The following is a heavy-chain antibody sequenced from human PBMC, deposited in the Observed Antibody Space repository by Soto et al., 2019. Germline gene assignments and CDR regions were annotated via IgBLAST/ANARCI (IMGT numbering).Heavy chain of an antibody. CDR2: IIPDFWTT. CDR1: GGTFSSYT. V-gene: IGHV1-69*01. CDR3: ERSHSTTPVAVAGPDFYFGL. D-gene: IGHD6-19*01. Sequence: QVHLVQSGAEVKRPGSSLRGSCKASGGTFSSYTVSWLRQRPGQGLEWMGGIIPDFWTTNYAQRFQSRVSISADAYTNTAFMELTTLTSDDTTVSDCERSHSTTPVAVAGPDFYFGLWGRATLVTVSS. J-gene: IGHJ4*02.